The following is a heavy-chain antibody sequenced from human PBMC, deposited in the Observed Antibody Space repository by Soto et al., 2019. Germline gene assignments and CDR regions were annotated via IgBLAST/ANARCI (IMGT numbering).Heavy chain of an antibody. CDR3: ARVEGSASSTGD. CDR1: GYTFSAYY. Sequence: QVQLVQSGPEVKIPGASVRVSCKASGYTFSAYYIHWVRQAPGQGLEWLGWVNPKRGNTLYAQKFQGRVTLTGDTSINTAYMQLSRLTSDDTAVYYCARVEGSASSTGDWGQGTLITVSS. D-gene: IGHD6-6*01. CDR2: VNPKRGNT. J-gene: IGHJ4*02. V-gene: IGHV1-2*02.